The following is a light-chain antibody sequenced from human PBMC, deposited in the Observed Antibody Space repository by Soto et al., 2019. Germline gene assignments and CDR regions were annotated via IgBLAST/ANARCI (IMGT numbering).Light chain of an antibody. CDR3: LLSYSGARLVV. Sequence: QAVVTQEPSLTVSPGGTVTLTCGSSTGAVTSGHYPYWFQQKPGQAPRTQIYDTSNKHSWTPARFSGSLLGGKAALTLSGAQPEDEAEYYCLLSYSGARLVVFGGGTKLTVL. V-gene: IGLV7-46*01. CDR2: DTS. J-gene: IGLJ2*01. CDR1: TGAVTSGHY.